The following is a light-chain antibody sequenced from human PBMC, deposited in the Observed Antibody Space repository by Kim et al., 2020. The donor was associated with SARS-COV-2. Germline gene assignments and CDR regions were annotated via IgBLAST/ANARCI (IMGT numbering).Light chain of an antibody. CDR2: KDR. V-gene: IGLV1-47*01. CDR1: SSNAGTNY. Sequence: GQRVTISCSGGSSNAGTNYVHWYQQPPGTAPKLLSYKDRQRPSGVPDRFSGSKSGTSASLAISGLQSEDEADYYCATWDDSLSGPVFGGGTQLTVL. CDR3: ATWDDSLSGPV. J-gene: IGLJ3*02.